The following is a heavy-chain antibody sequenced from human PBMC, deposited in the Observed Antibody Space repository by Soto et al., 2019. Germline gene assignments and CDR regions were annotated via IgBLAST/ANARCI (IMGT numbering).Heavy chain of an antibody. CDR1: GYTFTGCY. V-gene: IGHV1-2*02. D-gene: IGHD5-18*01. Sequence: ASVKVSCKASGYTFTGCYMHWVRQAPGQGLEWMGWINPNSGGTNYAQKFQGRVTMTRDTSISTAYMELSRLRSDDTAVYYCARDRHLNLRGYSYGSVPRYYGMDVWGQGPTVTVSS. CDR2: INPNSGGT. J-gene: IGHJ6*02. CDR3: ARDRHLNLRGYSYGSVPRYYGMDV.